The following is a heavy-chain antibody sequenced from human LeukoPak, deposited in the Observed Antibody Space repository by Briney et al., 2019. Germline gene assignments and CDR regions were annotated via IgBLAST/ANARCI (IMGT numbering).Heavy chain of an antibody. J-gene: IGHJ4*02. CDR1: GYTFTDYY. V-gene: IGHV1-69*06. CDR3: ARYHSGFDY. Sequence: GASVKVSCKASGYTFTDYYIHWVRQAPGQGFECMGWIIPIFGTANYAQKFQGRVTITADKSTSTAYMELSSLRSEDTAVYYCARYHSGFDYWGQGTLVTVSS. D-gene: IGHD7-27*01. CDR2: IIPIFGTA.